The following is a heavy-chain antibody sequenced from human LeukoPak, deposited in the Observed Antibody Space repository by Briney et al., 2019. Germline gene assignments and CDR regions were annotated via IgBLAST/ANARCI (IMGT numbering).Heavy chain of an antibody. CDR1: GFTFSGYS. D-gene: IGHD1-26*01. Sequence: GGSLRLSCAASGFTFSGYSIDWVRQAPGKGLEWVSYISSGGTTIYYADSVKGRFTISRDNSKNTLYLQMNSLRAEDTAVYYCAKDRSPYSGSYGGAFDIWGQGTMVTVSS. J-gene: IGHJ3*02. V-gene: IGHV3-48*01. CDR3: AKDRSPYSGSYGGAFDI. CDR2: ISSGGTTI.